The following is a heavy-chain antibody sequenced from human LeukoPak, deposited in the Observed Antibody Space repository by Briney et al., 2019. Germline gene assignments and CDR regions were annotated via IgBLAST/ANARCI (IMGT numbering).Heavy chain of an antibody. CDR1: GGSISSSSYY. CDR3: ARDDRVTAPTY. D-gene: IGHD1-1*01. J-gene: IGHJ4*02. Sequence: PSETLSLTCTVSGGSISSSSYYWGWIRQPPGKGLEWIGSIYHSGSTYYNPSLKSRVTISVDTSKNQFSLKLRSVTAADTAVYYCARDDRVTAPTYWGQGTLVTVSS. CDR2: IYHSGST. V-gene: IGHV4-39*07.